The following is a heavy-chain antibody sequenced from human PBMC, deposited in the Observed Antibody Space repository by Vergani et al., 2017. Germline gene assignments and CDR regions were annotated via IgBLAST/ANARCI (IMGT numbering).Heavy chain of an antibody. CDR2: IYWNDDQ. CDR3: VYRKSECGTTGCFSPFYYYYYMDV. Sequence: QITLKESGPTLVKPTQTLTLTCTFSGFSLNTRGVSVAWIRQPPGKALDWLALIYWNDDQHYSPSLNNSVTITKDTSKNQVVLTMTNMDDVDTGTYYCVYRKSECGTTGCFSPFYYYYYMDVWGKGTTVTVSS. V-gene: IGHV2-5*04. CDR1: GFSLNTRGVS. D-gene: IGHD1-7*01. J-gene: IGHJ6*03.